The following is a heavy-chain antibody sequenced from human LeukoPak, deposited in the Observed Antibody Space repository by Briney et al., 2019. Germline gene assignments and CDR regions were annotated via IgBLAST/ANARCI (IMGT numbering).Heavy chain of an antibody. J-gene: IGHJ1*01. CDR1: GGSFSGYF. CDR2: INRSGST. V-gene: IGHV4-34*01. CDR3: ARFGTY. D-gene: IGHD3-10*01. Sequence: SETLSLTCAVYGGSFSGYFWSWIRQPPGKGLEWVGEINRSGSTTYNPSLKSRVTISVDTSKNQFSLKLNSVTAADTAVYYCARFGTYWGQGILVTVSS.